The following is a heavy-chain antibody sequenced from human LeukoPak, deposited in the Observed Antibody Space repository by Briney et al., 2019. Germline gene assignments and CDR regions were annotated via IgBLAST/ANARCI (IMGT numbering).Heavy chain of an antibody. CDR3: ARGMKSYGRFDY. Sequence: SVKVSCKASGGSFSRNAISWVRQAPGQGLEWMGRFIPILGIATYAQKFQGRVTITADRSTSTAYMELSSLRSEDTAVYYCARGMKSYGRFDYWGQGTLVTVSS. CDR1: GGSFSRNA. CDR2: FIPILGIA. D-gene: IGHD4-17*01. V-gene: IGHV1-69*04. J-gene: IGHJ4*02.